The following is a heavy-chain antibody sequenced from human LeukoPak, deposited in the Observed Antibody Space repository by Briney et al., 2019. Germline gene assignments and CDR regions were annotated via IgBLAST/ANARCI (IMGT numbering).Heavy chain of an antibody. Sequence: KPGESPKISCKGSGYSFTSYWINWVRQMPGKGLEWMGTIDPSDSYSNYSPSFQGHVTISADKSISTAYLQWSSLKASDTAMYYCAKGDGTGVFDYWGQGTLVTVSS. CDR1: GYSFTSYW. D-gene: IGHD6-13*01. V-gene: IGHV5-10-1*01. CDR3: AKGDGTGVFDY. J-gene: IGHJ4*02. CDR2: IDPSDSYS.